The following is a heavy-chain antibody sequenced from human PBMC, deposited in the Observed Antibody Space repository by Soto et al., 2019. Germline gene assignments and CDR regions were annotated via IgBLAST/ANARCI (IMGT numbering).Heavy chain of an antibody. CDR2: ISFDGSEK. V-gene: IGHV3-30*03. CDR1: GFTFSIYG. Sequence: QVQLVESGGGVVQPGRSLRLSCAASGFTFSIYGMHWVRHAPGKGLEWVAMISFDGSEKYYTDYVKGRFHTSRDSSKNTMYLQMDSLRVEDTAVYYCARDRRLYYSDAFDIWGQGTTVTVSS. D-gene: IGHD1-26*01. J-gene: IGHJ3*02. CDR3: ARDRRLYYSDAFDI.